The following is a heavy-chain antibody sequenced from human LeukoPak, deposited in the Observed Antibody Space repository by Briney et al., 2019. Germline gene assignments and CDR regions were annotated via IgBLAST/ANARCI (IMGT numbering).Heavy chain of an antibody. J-gene: IGHJ3*02. V-gene: IGHV1-18*01. Sequence: GASVKVSCKASGYTFTSYGIIWVRQAPGQGLEWMGWISAYNGNTNYAQKLQGRVTMTTDTSTSTAYMELSRLRSDDTAVYYCARTSPYSSGWYGQDDAFDIWGQGTMVTVSS. CDR3: ARTSPYSSGWYGQDDAFDI. CDR1: GYTFTSYG. CDR2: ISAYNGNT. D-gene: IGHD6-19*01.